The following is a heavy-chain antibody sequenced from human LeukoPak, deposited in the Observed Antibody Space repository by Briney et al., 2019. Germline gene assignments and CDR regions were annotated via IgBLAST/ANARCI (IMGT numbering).Heavy chain of an antibody. Sequence: GGSLRLSCAASGFTFISYSIHWVRQAPGKGLEWVAFIRYDGSNKYYADSVKGRFTISRDNAKNSLYLQMNSLRAEDTAVYYCAGPPYYYDSSGYYYYYYYYMDVWGKGTTVTVSS. D-gene: IGHD3-22*01. V-gene: IGHV3-30*02. CDR1: GFTFISYS. CDR2: IRYDGSNK. CDR3: AGPPYYYDSSGYYYYYYYYMDV. J-gene: IGHJ6*03.